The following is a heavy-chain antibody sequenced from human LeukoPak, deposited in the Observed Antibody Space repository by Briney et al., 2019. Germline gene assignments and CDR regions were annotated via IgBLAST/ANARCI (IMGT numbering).Heavy chain of an antibody. J-gene: IGHJ6*02. CDR1: GLTFDDYG. CDR2: INWNGGST. CDR3: ARGSSGWYYYGMDV. V-gene: IGHV3-20*04. Sequence: PGGSLRLSCAASGLTFDDYGMSWVRQAPGKGLEWVSGINWNGGSTGYADSVKGRFTISRDNAKNSLYLQMNSLRAEDTALYYCARGSSGWYYYGMDVWGQGTTVTVSS. D-gene: IGHD6-25*01.